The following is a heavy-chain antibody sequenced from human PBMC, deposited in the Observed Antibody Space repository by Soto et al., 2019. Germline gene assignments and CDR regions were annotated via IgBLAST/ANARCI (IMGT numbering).Heavy chain of an antibody. D-gene: IGHD6-6*01. CDR2: IWYDGSNK. V-gene: IGHV3-33*01. J-gene: IGHJ5*02. Sequence: GGSLRLSCAASGFTFSSYGMHWVRQAPGKGLEWVAVIWYDGSNKYYADSVKGRFTISRDNSKNTLYLQMNSLRAEDTAVYYCARDVRGDIAARLPGYFDPTFDPWGQGTLVTVSS. CDR3: ARDVRGDIAARLPGYFDPTFDP. CDR1: GFTFSSYG.